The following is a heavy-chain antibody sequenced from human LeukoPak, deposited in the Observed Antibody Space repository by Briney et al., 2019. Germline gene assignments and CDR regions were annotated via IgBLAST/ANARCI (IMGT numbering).Heavy chain of an antibody. D-gene: IGHD3-16*02. Sequence: ASVKLSCKASGGTSSSYAISWVPHAPGQGLEWMGGIIPIFGTANYTQKFQGRVTITTDESTSAAYMELSSLRSEDTAVYYCARGVWGSDRYPESDYYYMDVWGKGTTVSVSS. CDR2: IIPIFGTA. CDR1: GGTSSSYA. J-gene: IGHJ6*03. V-gene: IGHV1-69*05. CDR3: ARGVWGSDRYPESDYYYMDV.